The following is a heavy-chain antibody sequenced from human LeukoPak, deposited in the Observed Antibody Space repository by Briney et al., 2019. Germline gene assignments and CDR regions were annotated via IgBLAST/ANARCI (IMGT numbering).Heavy chain of an antibody. Sequence: ASVKVSCKASGYTFTGYYMHWVRQATGQGLEWMGWMNPNSGNTGYAQKFQGRVTMTRNTSISTAYMELSSLRSEDTAVYYCARVRGRYFDWLLYYFDYWGQGTLVTVSS. CDR2: MNPNSGNT. CDR1: GYTFTGYY. CDR3: ARVRGRYFDWLLYYFDY. V-gene: IGHV1-8*02. J-gene: IGHJ4*02. D-gene: IGHD3-9*01.